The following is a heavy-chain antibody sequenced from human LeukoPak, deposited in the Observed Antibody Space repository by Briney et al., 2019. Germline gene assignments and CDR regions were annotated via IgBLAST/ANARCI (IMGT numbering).Heavy chain of an antibody. CDR2: INTNTGNP. J-gene: IGHJ4*02. D-gene: IGHD3-22*01. CDR3: AREGGNYYDSSGSWSDGEYYFDY. V-gene: IGHV7-4-1*02. Sequence: VASVKVSCKASGYTFTSYAMNWVRQAPGQGLEWMGWINTNTGNPTYAQGFTGRFVFSLDTSVSTAYLQISSLKAEDTAVYYCAREGGNYYDSSGSWSDGEYYFDYWGQGTLVTVSS. CDR1: GYTFTSYA.